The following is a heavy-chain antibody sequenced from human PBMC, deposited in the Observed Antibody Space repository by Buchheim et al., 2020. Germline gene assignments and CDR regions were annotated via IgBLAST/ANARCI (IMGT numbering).Heavy chain of an antibody. Sequence: EVQLLESGGGLVQPGGSLRLSCAASGFTFSSYAMTWVRQAPGKGLEWVSTLSGSGGSTYYADSEKGRFTIPRDNSKNTLYLQMHSLRAEDTAVYYCANSRYGDYGNGMYYFDYWGQGTL. J-gene: IGHJ4*02. CDR3: ANSRYGDYGNGMYYFDY. CDR1: GFTFSSYA. D-gene: IGHD4-17*01. V-gene: IGHV3-23*01. CDR2: LSGSGGST.